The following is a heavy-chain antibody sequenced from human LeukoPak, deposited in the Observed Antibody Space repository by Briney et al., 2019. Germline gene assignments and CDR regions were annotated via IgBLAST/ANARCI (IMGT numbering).Heavy chain of an antibody. D-gene: IGHD3-10*01. V-gene: IGHV3-21*01. J-gene: IGHJ4*02. CDR3: ARVVDYGSGSYYKGSPDY. Sequence: GGSLRLSCAASGFTFISYTMNWVRQPPGKGLEWVSSINSSSSYIYYADSVKGRFTISRDNAKNSLYLQMNSLRAEDTAVYYCARVVDYGSGSYYKGSPDYWGQGTLVTVSS. CDR2: INSSSSYI. CDR1: GFTFISYT.